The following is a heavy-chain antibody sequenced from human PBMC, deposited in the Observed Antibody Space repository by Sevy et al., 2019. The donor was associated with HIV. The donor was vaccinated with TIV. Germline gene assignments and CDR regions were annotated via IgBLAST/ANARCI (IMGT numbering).Heavy chain of an antibody. CDR1: GYILSDLA. V-gene: IGHV1-24*01. D-gene: IGHD3-10*02. Sequence: ASVKVSCKVSGYILSDLALHWVRQAPGKGLEWMGGFNPEKNERFYAQKFEGRVTMTEDTATDTAYMEVNSLTTEDTAVYYCATRGDMFVWGGLDVWGQGTTVTVSS. J-gene: IGHJ6*02. CDR3: ATRGDMFVWGGLDV. CDR2: FNPEKNER.